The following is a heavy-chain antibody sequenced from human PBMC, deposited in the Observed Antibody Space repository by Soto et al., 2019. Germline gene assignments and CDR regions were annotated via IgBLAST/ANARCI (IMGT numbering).Heavy chain of an antibody. Sequence: PGGSLRLSCAASGFTVSSNYMSWVRQAPGKGLEWVSVIYSGGSTYYADSVKGRFTISRDNSKNTLYLQMNSLRAEDTAVYYCARTSIAAENWFDPWGQGTLVTVS. CDR1: GFTVSSNY. D-gene: IGHD6-6*01. J-gene: IGHJ5*02. CDR2: IYSGGST. CDR3: ARTSIAAENWFDP. V-gene: IGHV3-66*01.